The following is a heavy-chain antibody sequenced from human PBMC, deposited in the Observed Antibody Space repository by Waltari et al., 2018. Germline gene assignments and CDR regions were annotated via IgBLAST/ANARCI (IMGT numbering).Heavy chain of an antibody. V-gene: IGHV4-38-2*02. D-gene: IGHD3-10*01. J-gene: IGHJ3*02. CDR2: IYHSGRT. CDR1: GYSISSGYY. Sequence: QVQLQESGPGLVKPSETLSLTCAVSGYSISSGYYWGWIRQPPGKGLEWIGSIYHSGRTYDTPDLKSRFTISGDTSKNQYSLKLSSVTAADTAVYYGARERIRWFRELPSKTYDAFDIWGQGTMVTVSS. CDR3: ARERIRWFRELPSKTYDAFDI.